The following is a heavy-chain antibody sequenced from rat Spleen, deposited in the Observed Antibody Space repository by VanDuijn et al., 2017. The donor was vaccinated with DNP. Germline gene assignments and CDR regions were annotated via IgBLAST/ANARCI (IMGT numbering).Heavy chain of an antibody. CDR3: ARDGQWDYLDY. D-gene: IGHD1-1*01. V-gene: IGHV2-43*01. Sequence: QVQLRESGPGLVQPSQTLSLACTVSGFSLTNHHVHWVRQPSGKGLEWMGVVWIGGTTHISSIFKSRVSINRDTSRNQVFLEVTSLQSEDSATYYWARDGQWDYLDYWGQGVMVTVAS. CDR2: VWIGGTT. J-gene: IGHJ2*01. CDR1: GFSLTNHH.